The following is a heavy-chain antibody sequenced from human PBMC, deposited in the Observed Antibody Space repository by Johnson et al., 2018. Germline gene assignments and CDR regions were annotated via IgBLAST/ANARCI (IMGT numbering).Heavy chain of an antibody. V-gene: IGHV3-21*01. CDR3: ARDSSSGYYYSHFWLDP. D-gene: IGHD3-22*01. CDR1: GFTFSSYS. Sequence: VQLQESGGGLVKPGGSLRLSCAASGFTFSSYSMNWVRQAPGQGLEWVSSISSSSSYIYYADSLTGRFTISRDNAKNSLYLQMNSLRAEDTAVYYCARDSSSGYYYSHFWLDPWGQGTLVTVSS. J-gene: IGHJ5*02. CDR2: ISSSSSYI.